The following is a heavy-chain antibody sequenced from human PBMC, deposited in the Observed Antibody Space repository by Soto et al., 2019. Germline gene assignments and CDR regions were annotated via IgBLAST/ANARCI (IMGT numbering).Heavy chain of an antibody. V-gene: IGHV4-59*08. CDR3: ARLLWDIVVVPAAYNWFDP. CDR1: GGSVSIYY. Sequence: SETLSLTCTVSGGSVSIYYWSWIRQPPGKGLEWIGYIYYSGSTNYNPSLKSRVTISVDTSKNQFSLKLSSVTAADTAVYYCARLLWDIVVVPAAYNWFDPWGQGTLVTVSS. D-gene: IGHD2-2*01. CDR2: IYYSGST. J-gene: IGHJ5*02.